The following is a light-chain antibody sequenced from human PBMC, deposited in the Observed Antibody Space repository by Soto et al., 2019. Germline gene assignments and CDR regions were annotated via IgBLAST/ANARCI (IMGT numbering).Light chain of an antibody. V-gene: IGKV3-15*01. CDR1: ESVAGY. J-gene: IGKJ4*01. Sequence: EIWLTQSPATLSLSPGERATLSCRASESVAGYLAWYQQKPGLPPRLLIYGASTRATGIPARFSGSGSGTEFTLTISSMKSEDFAVYYCQQFSSYTLTFGGGTKVDIK. CDR2: GAS. CDR3: QQFSSYTLT.